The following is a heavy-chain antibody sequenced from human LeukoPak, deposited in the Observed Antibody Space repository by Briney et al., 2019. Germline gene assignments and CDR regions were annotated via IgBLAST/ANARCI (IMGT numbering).Heavy chain of an antibody. CDR2: IYISGST. J-gene: IGHJ4*02. V-gene: IGHV4-61*02. Sequence: SETLSLTCTVSGGSISSGSYYWSWIRQPAGKGLEWIGRIYISGSTNYNPSLKSRVTMSVDTSKNQFSLKLSSVTAADTAVYYCARDRGTWNDDGFDYWGQGTLVTVSS. CDR3: ARDRGTWNDDGFDY. D-gene: IGHD1-1*01. CDR1: GGSISSGSYY.